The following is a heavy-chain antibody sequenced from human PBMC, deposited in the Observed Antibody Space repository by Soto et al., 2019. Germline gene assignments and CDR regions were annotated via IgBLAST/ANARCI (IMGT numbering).Heavy chain of an antibody. CDR3: AREGKWLVHASAFDI. Sequence: PSETLSLTCTVSGGSISSYYWSWIRQPPGKGLEWIGYIYYSGSTNYNPSLKSRVTISVDTSKNQFSLKLSSVTAADTAVYYCAREGKWLVHASAFDIWGQGTMVTVSS. V-gene: IGHV4-59*01. CDR2: IYYSGST. J-gene: IGHJ3*02. CDR1: GGSISSYY. D-gene: IGHD6-19*01.